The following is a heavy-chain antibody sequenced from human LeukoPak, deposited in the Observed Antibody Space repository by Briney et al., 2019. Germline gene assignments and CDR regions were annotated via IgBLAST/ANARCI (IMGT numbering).Heavy chain of an antibody. V-gene: IGHV1-2*02. CDR2: INPNSGGT. CDR1: GYTFTGYS. J-gene: IGHJ4*02. D-gene: IGHD2/OR15-2a*01. CDR3: ARSSAYFSTYSLYYFDY. Sequence: ASVKVSCKASGYTFTGYSIHWVRQVPGQGLEWMGWINPNSGGTNYAQKFQGRVTMTRDTSISTAYMELSRLRSDDTAVYYCARSSAYFSTYSLYYFDYWGQGTLVTVSS.